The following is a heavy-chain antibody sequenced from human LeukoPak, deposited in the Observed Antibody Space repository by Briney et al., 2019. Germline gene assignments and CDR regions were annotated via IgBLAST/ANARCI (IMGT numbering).Heavy chain of an antibody. V-gene: IGHV3-21*01. CDR1: GFTFSTYE. Sequence: GGSLRLSCSASGFTFSTYEMNWVRQAPGRGLEWVSSISSSSRYIYYADSVKGRFTISRDNAKNSLYLQMNSLRAEDTAVYYCARGDGGNFNDAFDIWGQGTLVTVSS. D-gene: IGHD4-23*01. CDR2: ISSSSRYI. J-gene: IGHJ3*02. CDR3: ARGDGGNFNDAFDI.